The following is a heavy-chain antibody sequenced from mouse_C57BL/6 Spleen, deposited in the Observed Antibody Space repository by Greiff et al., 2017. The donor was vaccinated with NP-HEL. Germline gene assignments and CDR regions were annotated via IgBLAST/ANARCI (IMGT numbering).Heavy chain of an antibody. D-gene: IGHD2-5*01. CDR3: ARSYSNYVWYFDV. Sequence: EVQLVESGGGLVKPGGSLKLSCAASGFTFSDYGMHWVRQAPEKGLEWVAYISSGSSTIYYADTVKGRFTISRDNAKNTLFLQMTSLRSEDTAMYYCARSYSNYVWYFDVWGTGTTVTVSS. V-gene: IGHV5-17*01. CDR1: GFTFSDYG. J-gene: IGHJ1*03. CDR2: ISSGSSTI.